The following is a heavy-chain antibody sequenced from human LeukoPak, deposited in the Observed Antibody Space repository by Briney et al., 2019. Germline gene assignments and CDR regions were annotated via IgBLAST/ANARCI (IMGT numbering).Heavy chain of an antibody. D-gene: IGHD6-13*01. V-gene: IGHV3-7*01. CDR3: AKDRLGSSSWYIVDY. CDR2: INQDGSDK. J-gene: IGHJ4*02. Sequence: GGSLRLSCAASGFTFNSYWMTWVRQAPGKGLEWVANINQDGSDKYYVDSVRGRFTISRDNAKNSLYLQMNSLRAEDTAVYYCAKDRLGSSSWYIVDYWGQGTLVTVSS. CDR1: GFTFNSYW.